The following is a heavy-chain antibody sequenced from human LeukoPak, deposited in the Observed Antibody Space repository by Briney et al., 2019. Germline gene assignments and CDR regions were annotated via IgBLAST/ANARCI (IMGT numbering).Heavy chain of an antibody. J-gene: IGHJ4*02. CDR2: ISSSSSYI. CDR3: ARDGPPGYSSGWYCGY. CDR1: GFTFRSYW. Sequence: GGSLRLSCAASGFTFRSYWMSWVRQAPGKGLEWVSSISSSSSYIYYADSVKGRFTISRDNAKNSLYLQMNSLRAEDTAVYYCARDGPPGYSSGWYCGYWGQGTLVTVSS. V-gene: IGHV3-21*01. D-gene: IGHD6-19*01.